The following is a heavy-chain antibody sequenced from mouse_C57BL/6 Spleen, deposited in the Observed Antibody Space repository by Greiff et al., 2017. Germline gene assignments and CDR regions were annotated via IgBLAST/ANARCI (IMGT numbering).Heavy chain of an antibody. Sequence: EVKLQESGPGFVKPSQSLSLTCPVTGYSITSGYYWNWIRQFPGNKLEWMGYISYDGSNNYNATLKNRISITRDKSKNQSFLKLNSVTTEDTATYYCARIAYYSNAQAMDYWGQGTSVTVSS. J-gene: IGHJ4*01. CDR2: ISYDGSN. V-gene: IGHV3-6*01. CDR3: ARIAYYSNAQAMDY. D-gene: IGHD2-5*01. CDR1: GYSITSGYY.